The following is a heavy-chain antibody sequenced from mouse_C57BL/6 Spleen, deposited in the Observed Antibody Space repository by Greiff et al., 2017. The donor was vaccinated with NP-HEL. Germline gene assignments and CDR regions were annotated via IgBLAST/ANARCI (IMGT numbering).Heavy chain of an antibody. CDR2: IYPGSGST. V-gene: IGHV1-55*01. CDR3: ARKGYDYDKYFDY. Sequence: VQLQQPGAELVKPGASVKMSCKASGYTFTSYWITWVKQRPGQGLEWIGDIYPGSGSTNYNEKFKSKATLTVDTSSSTAYMQLSSLTSEDSAVYYCARKGYDYDKYFDYWGQGTTLTVSS. J-gene: IGHJ2*01. CDR1: GYTFTSYW. D-gene: IGHD2-4*01.